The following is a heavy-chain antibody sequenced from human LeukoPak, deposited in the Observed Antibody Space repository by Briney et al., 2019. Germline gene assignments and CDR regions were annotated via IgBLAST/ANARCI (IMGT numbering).Heavy chain of an antibody. CDR2: MNPNSGNT. D-gene: IGHD4-17*01. CDR1: GYTFTSYD. Sequence: ASVKVSCKASGYTFTSYDINWVRQATGQGLEWMGRMNPNSGNTGYAQKFQGRVTITGNTSISTAYMELSSLRSEDTAVYYCARVRIWKSTVTTEYYYYYMDVWGKGTTVTVSS. CDR3: ARVRIWKSTVTTEYYYYYMDV. V-gene: IGHV1-8*03. J-gene: IGHJ6*03.